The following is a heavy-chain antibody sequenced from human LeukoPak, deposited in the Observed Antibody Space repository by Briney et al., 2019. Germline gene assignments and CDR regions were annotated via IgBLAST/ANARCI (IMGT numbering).Heavy chain of an antibody. V-gene: IGHV1-2*02. J-gene: IGHJ4*02. CDR2: INPNSGGT. CDR3: AGQYCSSTSCQSLFDY. Sequence: ASVRVSCKASGYTFTGYYMHWVRQAPAQGLEWMGWINPNSGGTNYAQKFQGRVTMTRDTSISTAYMELSRLRSDDTAVYYCAGQYCSSTSCQSLFDYWGQGTLVTVSS. CDR1: GYTFTGYY. D-gene: IGHD2-2*01.